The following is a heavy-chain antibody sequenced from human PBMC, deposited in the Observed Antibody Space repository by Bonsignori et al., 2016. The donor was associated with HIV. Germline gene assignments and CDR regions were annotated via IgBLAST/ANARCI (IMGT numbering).Heavy chain of an antibody. J-gene: IGHJ6*03. D-gene: IGHD7-27*01. CDR1: GGSFSGYY. V-gene: IGHV4-34*01. CDR2: INHSGST. CDR3: ARELGNYYYYYYYMDV. Sequence: SETLSLTCAVYGGSFSGYYWSWIRQPPGKGLEWIGEINHSGSTNYNPSLKSRVTISVDTSKNQFSLKLSSVTAADTAVYYCARELGNYYYYYYYMDVWGKGTTVTVSS.